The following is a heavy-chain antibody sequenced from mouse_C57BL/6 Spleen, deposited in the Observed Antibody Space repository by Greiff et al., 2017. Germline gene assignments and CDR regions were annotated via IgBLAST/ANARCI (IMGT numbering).Heavy chain of an antibody. CDR3: ARSGSSPSYWYFDV. CDR2: IWSGGST. J-gene: IGHJ1*03. D-gene: IGHD1-1*01. CDR1: GFSLTSYG. V-gene: IGHV2-2*01. Sequence: QVQLQQSGPGLVQPSQSLSITCTVSGFSLTSYGVHWVRQSPGKGLEWLGVIWSGGSTDYTAAFISRLSISKDNSKSQVFFKMNSLQADDTAIYYCARSGSSPSYWYFDVWGTGTTVTVSS.